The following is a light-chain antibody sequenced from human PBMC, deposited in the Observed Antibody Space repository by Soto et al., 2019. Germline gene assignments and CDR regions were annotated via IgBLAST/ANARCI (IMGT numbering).Light chain of an antibody. V-gene: IGKV3-20*01. J-gene: IGKJ1*01. CDR3: QQSGSSPLA. CDR2: SAS. CDR1: QNISSC. Sequence: VVTPSPSTLVWFSRERATLSFRASQNISSCLAWYQQKHGQAPRLLMFSASGRASGVPARFSGSVSGTDGSITISRLETEDGSVYYCQQSGSSPLAFGQGTKVDIK.